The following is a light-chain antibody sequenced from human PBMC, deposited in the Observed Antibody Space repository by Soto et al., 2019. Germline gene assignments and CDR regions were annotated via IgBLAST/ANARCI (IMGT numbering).Light chain of an antibody. CDR2: EVS. V-gene: IGLV2-14*01. CDR3: SSYTSSNTLV. J-gene: IGLJ2*01. CDR1: SSDVGAYNY. Sequence: QSALTQPASVSGSPGQSITISCTGTSSDVGAYNYVSWYQQHPGKAPKLMIFEVSDRPSGVSNRFSGSKSGNTASLTISGLQAEEEDDYYCSSYTSSNTLVFGGGTKLTVL.